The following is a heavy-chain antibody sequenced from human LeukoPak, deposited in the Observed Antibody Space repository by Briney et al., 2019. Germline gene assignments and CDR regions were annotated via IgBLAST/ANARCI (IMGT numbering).Heavy chain of an antibody. V-gene: IGHV3-53*01. CDR2: IYSGGST. Sequence: GGSLRLSCAASGFTVSSNHMSWVRQAPGKGLEWVSVIYSGGSTYYADSVKGRFTISRDSSKNTLYLHMHSLRAEDTAVYYCARSSDSYDSSGYYGYWGQGTLVTVSS. CDR1: GFTVSSNH. CDR3: ARSSDSYDSSGYYGY. D-gene: IGHD3-22*01. J-gene: IGHJ4*02.